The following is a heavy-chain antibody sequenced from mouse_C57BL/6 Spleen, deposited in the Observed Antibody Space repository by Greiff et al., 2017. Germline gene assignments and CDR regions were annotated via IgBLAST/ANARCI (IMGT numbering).Heavy chain of an antibody. CDR3: ARAEVLLLLYFDY. Sequence: VKLVESGAELVRPGASVTLSCKASGYTFTDYEMHWVKQTPVHGLEWIGAIDPETGGTAYNQKFKGKAILTADKSSSTAYMELRSLTSEDSAVYYCARAEVLLLLYFDYWGQGTTLTVSS. CDR2: IDPETGGT. V-gene: IGHV1-15*01. D-gene: IGHD1-1*01. J-gene: IGHJ2*01. CDR1: GYTFTDYE.